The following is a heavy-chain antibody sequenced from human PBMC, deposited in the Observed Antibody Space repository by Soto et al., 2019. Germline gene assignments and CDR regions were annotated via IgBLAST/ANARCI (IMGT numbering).Heavy chain of an antibody. CDR2: IDPSDSYT. CDR3: ARPLFGGYMSLGY. J-gene: IGHJ4*01. D-gene: IGHD5-12*01. CDR1: GYSFKSYW. V-gene: IGHV5-10-1*01. Sequence: GESLKISCKGSGYSFKSYWISWVRQMPGKGLEWMGRIDPSDSYTNYSPSFQGHVTISADKSISTAYLQWSSLKAPDTAMYYCARPLFGGYMSLGYWGHGTLVTVSS.